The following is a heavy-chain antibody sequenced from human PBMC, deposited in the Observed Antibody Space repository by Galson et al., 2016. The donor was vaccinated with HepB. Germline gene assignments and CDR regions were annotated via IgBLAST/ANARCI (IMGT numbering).Heavy chain of an antibody. J-gene: IGHJ3*02. CDR3: ARNMYGAATNYIGDVFDI. Sequence: SLRPSCAVYGLTVSGDYMSWVRQAPGKGLEWVSVLYRDGSTYYADSVEGRFTISRDNSRNTLYLQMNSLRAEDTAMYYCARNMYGAATNYIGDVFDIWGQGTMVTVSS. V-gene: IGHV3-53*01. CDR2: LYRDGST. CDR1: GLTVSGDY. D-gene: IGHD3-10*01.